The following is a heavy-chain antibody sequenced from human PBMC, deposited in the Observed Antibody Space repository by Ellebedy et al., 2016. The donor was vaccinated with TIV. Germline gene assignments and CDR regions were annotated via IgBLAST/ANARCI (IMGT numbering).Heavy chain of an antibody. D-gene: IGHD3-10*01. Sequence: PGGSLRLSCAASEFTFSNHWMHWVRQVPGKGLVWVSRINTDGTTSTYADSLKGRFTISRDNAKNTLFLQMKSLRVDDTAVYYCARDQASRGVIIYWGQGTLVTVSS. CDR1: EFTFSNHW. V-gene: IGHV3-74*03. J-gene: IGHJ4*02. CDR3: ARDQASRGVIIY. CDR2: INTDGTTS.